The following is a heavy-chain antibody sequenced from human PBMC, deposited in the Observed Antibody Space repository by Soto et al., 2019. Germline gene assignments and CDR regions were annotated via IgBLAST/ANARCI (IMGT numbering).Heavy chain of an antibody. CDR3: AKRSSSSTFDY. D-gene: IGHD6-6*01. J-gene: IGHJ4*02. CDR2: ISGSDDST. CDR1: GFTFSSYA. Sequence: EVQLLESGGGLVQPGESLRLSCAAFGFTFSSYAMSWVRQAPGKGLEWVSVISGSDDSTYYADSVKGRFTISRDNSKNTLYLQMNSLRAEDTAVYYCAKRSSSSTFDYWGQGTLVTVSS. V-gene: IGHV3-23*01.